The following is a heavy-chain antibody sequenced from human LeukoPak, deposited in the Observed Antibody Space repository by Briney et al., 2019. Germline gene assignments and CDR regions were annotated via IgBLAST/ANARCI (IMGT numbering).Heavy chain of an antibody. Sequence: GRSLRLSCAASGFTFSSYGMHWVRQAPGKGLEWVAVIWYDGSNKYYADSVKGRFTISRDNSKNTLYLQMNSLRAEDTAVYYCARDGLRTPDAFDIWGQGTMVTVSS. J-gene: IGHJ3*02. CDR3: ARDGLRTPDAFDI. D-gene: IGHD4-17*01. CDR2: IWYDGSNK. CDR1: GFTFSSYG. V-gene: IGHV3-33*01.